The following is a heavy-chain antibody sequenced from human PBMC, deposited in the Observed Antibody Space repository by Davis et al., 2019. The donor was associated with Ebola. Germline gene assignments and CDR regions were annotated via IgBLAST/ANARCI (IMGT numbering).Heavy chain of an antibody. CDR3: AKAYITIFGGPCDS. J-gene: IGHJ4*02. CDR1: GFTFSPNW. D-gene: IGHD3-3*01. CDR2: INRDGTTT. Sequence: HTGGSLRLSCTVSGFTFSPNWMSWVRQVPGKGLVWVSSINRDGTTTTYADSVKGRFTISRDNSKNTLYLQVNSLKPEDTSVYYCAKAYITIFGGPCDSWGQGTLVTVSS. V-gene: IGHV3-74*01.